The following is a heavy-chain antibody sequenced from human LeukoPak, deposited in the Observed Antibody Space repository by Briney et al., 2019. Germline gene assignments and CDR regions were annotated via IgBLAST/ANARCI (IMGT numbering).Heavy chain of an antibody. J-gene: IGHJ3*02. CDR1: GGSFSGYY. CDR3: AREWDYNMVRGVILNDAFDI. CDR2: INHSGST. D-gene: IGHD3-10*01. V-gene: IGHV4-34*01. Sequence: PSETLSLTCAVYGGSFSGYYWSWIRQPPGKGLEWIGEINHSGSTNYNPSLKSRVTISVDRSKNQFSLKLSSVTAADTAVYYCAREWDYNMVRGVILNDAFDIWGQGTMVTVSS.